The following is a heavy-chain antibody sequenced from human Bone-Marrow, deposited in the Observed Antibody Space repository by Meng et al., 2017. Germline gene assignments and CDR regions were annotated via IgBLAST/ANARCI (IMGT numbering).Heavy chain of an antibody. CDR2: ISYDGSNK. CDR3: TTSIAGPH. J-gene: IGHJ4*02. Sequence: QVQLVECGGGVVQPGRSLRLSCAASGFTFSSYVMHWVRQAPGKGLEWVAVISYDGSNKYYADSVKGRFTISRDKSKNTLFLQMNSLRAEDTAIYYCTTSIAGPHWGQGTLVTVSS. CDR1: GFTFSSYV. D-gene: IGHD6-6*01. V-gene: IGHV3-30-3*01.